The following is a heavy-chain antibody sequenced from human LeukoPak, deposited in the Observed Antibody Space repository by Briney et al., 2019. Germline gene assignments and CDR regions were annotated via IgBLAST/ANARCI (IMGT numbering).Heavy chain of an antibody. CDR1: GFTFSDYY. D-gene: IGHD1-26*01. CDR2: ISSSGSTI. Sequence: GGSLRLSCTASGFTFSDYYMSWIRQAPGKGLEWVSYISSSGSTIWYADSVKGRFTISRDNAKSSLYLQMNSLRAEDTAVYYCARDSGSYSYDAYDIWGKGIMVTVSS. J-gene: IGHJ3*02. V-gene: IGHV3-11*01. CDR3: ARDSGSYSYDAYDI.